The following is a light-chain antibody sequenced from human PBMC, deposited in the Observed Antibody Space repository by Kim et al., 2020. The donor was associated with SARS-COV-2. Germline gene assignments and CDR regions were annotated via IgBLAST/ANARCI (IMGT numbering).Light chain of an antibody. J-gene: IGLJ2*01. CDR1: SGSIASNY. CDR2: EDN. Sequence: GKTVTIDGTGSSGSIASNYVQWYQQRPGSAPTTVIYEDNQRPSGVPDRFSGSIDSSSNSASLTISGLKTEDEADYYCQSYDSSNVVFGGGTQLTVL. CDR3: QSYDSSNVV. V-gene: IGLV6-57*02.